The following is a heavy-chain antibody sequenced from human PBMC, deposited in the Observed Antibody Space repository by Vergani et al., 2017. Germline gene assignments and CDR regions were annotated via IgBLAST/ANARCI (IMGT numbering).Heavy chain of an antibody. D-gene: IGHD4-11*01. Sequence: EVQLVQSGAEVKKPGESLKISCKGSGYSFTSYWIGWVRQMPGKGLEWMGIIYPGDSDTRYSPSFQGQVTISADKSISTAYLQWSSLKASDTAMYYCARVPLESMTTVTRGLRHYYYYMDVWGKGTTVTVSS. V-gene: IGHV5-51*01. CDR3: ARVPLESMTTVTRGLRHYYYYMDV. CDR2: IYPGDSDT. J-gene: IGHJ6*03. CDR1: GYSFTSYW.